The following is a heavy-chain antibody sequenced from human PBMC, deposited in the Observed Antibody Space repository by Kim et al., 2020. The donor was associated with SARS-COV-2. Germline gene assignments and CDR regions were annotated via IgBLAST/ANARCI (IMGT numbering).Heavy chain of an antibody. CDR2: INHSGST. J-gene: IGHJ4*02. CDR3: AGSLTGKPFGPGLDY. CDR1: GGSFSGYY. Sequence: SETLSLTCAVYGGSFSGYYWSWIRQPPGKGLEWIGEINHSGSTNYNPSLKSRVTISVDTSKNQFSLKLSSVTAADTAVYYCAGSLTGKPFGPGLDYWGQGTLVTVSS. V-gene: IGHV4-34*01. D-gene: IGHD1-20*01.